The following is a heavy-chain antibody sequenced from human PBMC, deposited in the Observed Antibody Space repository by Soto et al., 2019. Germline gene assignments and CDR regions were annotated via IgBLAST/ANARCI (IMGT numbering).Heavy chain of an antibody. CDR2: ISWNSGSI. Sequence: GGSLRLSCAASGFTFDDYAMHWVRQAPGKGLEWVSGISWNSGSIGYADSVKGRFTISRDNAKNSLYLQMNSLRAEDTALYYCAKDIQGAEGGIGYWGQGTLVTVSS. J-gene: IGHJ4*02. V-gene: IGHV3-9*01. D-gene: IGHD6-13*01. CDR3: AKDIQGAEGGIGY. CDR1: GFTFDDYA.